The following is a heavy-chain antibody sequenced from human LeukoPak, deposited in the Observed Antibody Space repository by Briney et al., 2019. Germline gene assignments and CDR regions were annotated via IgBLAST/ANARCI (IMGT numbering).Heavy chain of an antibody. Sequence: ASVKVSCKVSGYTLTELSMHWVRQAPGKGLEWMGGFDPEDGETIYAQKFQGRVTMTEDTSTDTAYMELSSPRSEDTAVYYCATARPDYGEGSAFDIGGQGTMVTVSS. CDR2: FDPEDGET. CDR3: ATARPDYGEGSAFDI. V-gene: IGHV1-24*01. D-gene: IGHD4-17*01. J-gene: IGHJ3*02. CDR1: GYTLTELS.